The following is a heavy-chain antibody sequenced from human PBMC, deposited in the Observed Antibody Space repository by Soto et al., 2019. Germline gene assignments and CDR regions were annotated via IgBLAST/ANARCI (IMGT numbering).Heavy chain of an antibody. CDR2: INAGNGNT. CDR1: GYTFTSCA. D-gene: IGHD1-7*01. CDR3: ARDSGVTGTTHDFDY. V-gene: IGHV1-3*01. Sequence: GASVKVSCKASGYTFTSCAMHWVRQAPGQRLEWMGWINAGNGNTKYSQKFQGRVTITRDTSASTAYMELSSLRSEDTAVYYCARDSGVTGTTHDFDYWGQGTLVTISS. J-gene: IGHJ4*02.